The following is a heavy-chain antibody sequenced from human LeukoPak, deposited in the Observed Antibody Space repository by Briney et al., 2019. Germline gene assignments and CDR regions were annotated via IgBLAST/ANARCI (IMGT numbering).Heavy chain of an antibody. CDR1: GFTFSSYS. CDR2: ISGSGGST. V-gene: IGHV3-23*01. J-gene: IGHJ4*02. Sequence: GGSLRLSCAASGFTFSSYSMNWVRQAPGKGLEWVSAISGSGGSTYYADSVKGRFTISRDNSKNTLYLQMNSLRAEDTAVYYCAKALRQWRGYFDYWGQGTLVTVSS. D-gene: IGHD6-19*01. CDR3: AKALRQWRGYFDY.